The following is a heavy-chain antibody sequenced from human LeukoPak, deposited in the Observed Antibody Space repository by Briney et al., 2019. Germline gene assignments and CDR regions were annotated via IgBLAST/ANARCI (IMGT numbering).Heavy chain of an antibody. V-gene: IGHV1-18*01. J-gene: IGHJ5*02. CDR2: ISAYNGNT. CDR3: ARVQVRSGSYWFDP. CDR1: GYTFTSYG. Sequence: GASVKVSCKASGYTFTSYGISWVRQAPGQGLEWMEWISAYNGNTNYAQKLQGRVTMTTDTSTSTAYMELRSLRSDDTAVYYCARVQVRSGSYWFDPWGQGTLVTVSS. D-gene: IGHD1-26*01.